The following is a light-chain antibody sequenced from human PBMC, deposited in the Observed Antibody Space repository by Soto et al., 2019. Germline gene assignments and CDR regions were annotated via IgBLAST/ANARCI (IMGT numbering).Light chain of an antibody. CDR3: QQYGSSLIT. CDR1: QSVRTSY. V-gene: IGKV3-20*01. J-gene: IGKJ5*01. Sequence: EIVLTQSPGTLSLSPGERATLSCRASQSVRTSYLAWYQQKPGQPPRLLIYGASSRATAIPDRFSGSGSGTDFTLTISRLEPEDFAVYYCQQYGSSLITFGQGTRLEIK. CDR2: GAS.